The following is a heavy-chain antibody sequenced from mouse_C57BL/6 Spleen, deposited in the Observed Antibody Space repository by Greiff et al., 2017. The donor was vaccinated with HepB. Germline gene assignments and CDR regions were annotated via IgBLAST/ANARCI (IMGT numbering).Heavy chain of an antibody. CDR1: GFTFSDYG. CDR2: ISSGSSTI. J-gene: IGHJ2*01. CDR3: ARFWDYGSSYVGY. D-gene: IGHD1-1*01. Sequence: EVQGVESGGGLVKPGGSLKLSCAASGFTFSDYGMHWVRQAPEKGLEWVAYISSGSSTIYYADTVKGRFTISRDNAKNTLFLQMTSLRSEDTAMYNCARFWDYGSSYVGYWGQGTTLTVSS. V-gene: IGHV5-17*01.